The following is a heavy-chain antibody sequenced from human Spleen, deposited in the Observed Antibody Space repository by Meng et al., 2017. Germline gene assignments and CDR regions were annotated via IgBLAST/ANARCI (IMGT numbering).Heavy chain of an antibody. CDR3: ARATAAGFDY. J-gene: IGHJ4*02. V-gene: IGHV4-61*01. CDR1: GGSVSSGSYY. Sequence: GPWQESGPGLVRPSGTLSPTCTVSGGSVSSGSYYWSWIRQPPGKGLEWIGYIYYSGSTSYNPSLKSRVTISVDTSKNQFSLKLSSVTAADTAVYYCARATAAGFDYWGQGTLVTVSS. CDR2: IYYSGST. D-gene: IGHD6-13*01.